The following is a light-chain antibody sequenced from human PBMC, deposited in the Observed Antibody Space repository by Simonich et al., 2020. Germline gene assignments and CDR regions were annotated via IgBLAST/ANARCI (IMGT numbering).Light chain of an antibody. CDR1: QGVLYSSNNKNY. V-gene: IGKV4-1*01. Sequence: DIVMTQSPDSLAVSLGERATINCKSSQGVLYSSNNKNYLAWYKQKPGQPPKLLIDWASTRESGVPDRFSGSGSGTDFTLTISSLQAEDVAVYYCQQYYSTPYTFGQGTKLEIK. CDR2: WAS. CDR3: QQYYSTPYT. J-gene: IGKJ2*01.